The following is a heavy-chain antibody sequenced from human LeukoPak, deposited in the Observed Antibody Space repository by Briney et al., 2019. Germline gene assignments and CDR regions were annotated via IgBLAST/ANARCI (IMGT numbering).Heavy chain of an antibody. CDR3: ARFYGVPGGWFDP. V-gene: IGHV3-66*01. Sequence: GGSLRLSCAASGITISSNHMSWVRQAPGKGLEWVSVIYDGGSTYYADSVKGRFIISRDNSKNTLYLEMNSLRAEDTAVYYCARFYGVPGGWFDPWGQGTLVTVSS. CDR1: GITISSNH. CDR2: IYDGGST. J-gene: IGHJ5*02. D-gene: IGHD4-17*01.